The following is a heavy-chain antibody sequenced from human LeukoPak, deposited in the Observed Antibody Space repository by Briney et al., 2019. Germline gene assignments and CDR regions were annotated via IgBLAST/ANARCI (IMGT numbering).Heavy chain of an antibody. J-gene: IGHJ4*02. CDR2: IYYSGST. V-gene: IGHV4-61*01. Sequence: SETLSLTCTVSGGSVSSGSYYWSWIRQPPGKGLEWLGYIYYSGSTNYNPSPKSRVTISVDTSKNQFSLKLSSVTAADTAVYYCARVQTDTAMVPTFDYWGQGTLVTVSS. D-gene: IGHD5-18*01. CDR1: GGSVSSGSYY. CDR3: ARVQTDTAMVPTFDY.